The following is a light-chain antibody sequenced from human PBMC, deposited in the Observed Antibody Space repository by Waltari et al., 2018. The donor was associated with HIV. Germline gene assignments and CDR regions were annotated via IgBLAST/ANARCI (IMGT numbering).Light chain of an antibody. CDR1: SGSVSTSYY. V-gene: IGLV8-61*01. CDR2: STN. Sequence: QTVVTQEPSFSVSPGGTVTLTCGLSSGSVSTSYYPSWYQQTPCQAPRTLIYSTNTRSSGVPDRFSGSISGNKAALTITGAQADDESDYYCVLYMGSGISVFGTGTKVTVL. CDR3: VLYMGSGISV. J-gene: IGLJ1*01.